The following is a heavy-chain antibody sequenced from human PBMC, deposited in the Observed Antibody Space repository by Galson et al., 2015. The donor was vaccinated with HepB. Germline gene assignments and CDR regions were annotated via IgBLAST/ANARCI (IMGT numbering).Heavy chain of an antibody. CDR2: TYYRSKWYN. CDR1: GDSVSSNSAA. J-gene: IGHJ3*02. D-gene: IGHD1-26*01. V-gene: IGHV6-1*01. CDR3: ARVGSWEPDAFDI. Sequence: CAISGDSVSSNSAAWNWIRQSPSRGLEWLGRTYYRSKWYNDYAVSVKSLIIINPDTSKNQFSLQLNSVTPDDTAVYFCARVGSWEPDAFDIWGQGTMVTVSS.